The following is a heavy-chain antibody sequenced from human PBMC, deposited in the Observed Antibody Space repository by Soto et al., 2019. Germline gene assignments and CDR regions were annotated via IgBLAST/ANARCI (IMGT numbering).Heavy chain of an antibody. CDR2: INHSGST. V-gene: IGHV4-34*01. Sequence: PSETLSLTCAVYGGSFSGYYWSWIRQPPGKGLEWIGEINHSGSTNYNPSLKSRVTISVDTSKNQFSLKLSSVTAADTAVYYCARNLRRYYDILTGYGRGYNWFDPWGQGTLVTVSS. CDR1: GGSFSGYY. CDR3: ARNLRRYYDILTGYGRGYNWFDP. D-gene: IGHD3-9*01. J-gene: IGHJ5*02.